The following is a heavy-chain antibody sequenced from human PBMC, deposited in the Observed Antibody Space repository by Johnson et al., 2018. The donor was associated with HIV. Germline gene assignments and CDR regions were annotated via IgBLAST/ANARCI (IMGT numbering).Heavy chain of an antibody. CDR1: RFTFSSYA. CDR3: AREAQTHAFDI. D-gene: IGHD4-23*01. CDR2: ISYDGSNK. V-gene: IGHV3-30*04. J-gene: IGHJ3*02. Sequence: QVQLVESGGGVVQPGRSLRLSCAASRFTFSSYAMHWVRQAPGKGLEWVAVISYDGSNKYYADSVKGRFTISRDNSKNTLFLQMNSLRAEDTALYYCAREAQTHAFDIWGQGTMVTVSS.